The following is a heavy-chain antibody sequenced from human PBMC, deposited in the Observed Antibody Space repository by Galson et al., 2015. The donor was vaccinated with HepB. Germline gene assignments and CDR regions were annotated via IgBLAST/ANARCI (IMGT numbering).Heavy chain of an antibody. J-gene: IGHJ4*02. D-gene: IGHD4-17*01. CDR2: INPNSGGT. Sequence: SVKVSCKASGYTFTGYYMHWVRQAPGQGLEWMGWINPNSGGTNYAQKFQGRVTMTRDTSISTAYMELSRLRSDDTAVYYCARDPPDYGDYASLFSDFDYWGQGTLVTVSS. V-gene: IGHV1-2*02. CDR1: GYTFTGYY. CDR3: ARDPPDYGDYASLFSDFDY.